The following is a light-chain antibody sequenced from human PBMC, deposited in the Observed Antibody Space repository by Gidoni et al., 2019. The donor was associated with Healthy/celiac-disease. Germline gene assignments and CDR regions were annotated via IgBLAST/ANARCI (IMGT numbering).Light chain of an antibody. J-gene: IGLJ3*02. V-gene: IGLV1-47*01. Sequence: QSVLPQPPSASGPPGQTLTIACSGSSSNIGSNYVYWYQQLPGTAPKLLIYRNNQRPSGVPDRFSGSKSGTSASLAISGRRSEDEADYYCAAWDDSLSGPVFGGGTKLTVL. CDR1: SSNIGSNY. CDR3: AAWDDSLSGPV. CDR2: RNN.